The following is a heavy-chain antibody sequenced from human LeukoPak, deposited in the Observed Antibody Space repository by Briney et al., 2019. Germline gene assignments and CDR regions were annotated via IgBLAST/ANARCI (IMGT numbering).Heavy chain of an antibody. J-gene: IGHJ6*02. Sequence: GGSLRLSCAASGFTVSSNYMSWVRQAPGKGLEWVSVIYSGGSTYYADSVKGRFTISRDNSKNTLYLQMSSLRAEDTAVYYCAKSGGPRSPYYYSGMDVWGRGTTVTVSS. CDR2: IYSGGST. D-gene: IGHD3-10*01. CDR1: GFTVSSNY. CDR3: AKSGGPRSPYYYSGMDV. V-gene: IGHV3-53*01.